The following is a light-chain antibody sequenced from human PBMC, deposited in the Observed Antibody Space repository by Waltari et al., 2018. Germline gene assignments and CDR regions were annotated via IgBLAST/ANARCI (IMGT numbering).Light chain of an antibody. CDR2: GEN. CDR3: TSRDSSGYRHV. V-gene: IGLV3-19*01. CDR1: SLRKYY. Sequence: SSELTQDPAVSVALGQTVRITCQGDSLRKYYATWYHQKPGQAPVLVIFGENKRPSGIPDRFSGSSSGNTASLTITGAQAEDEADYHCTSRDSSGYRHVFGTGTKVTVL. J-gene: IGLJ1*01.